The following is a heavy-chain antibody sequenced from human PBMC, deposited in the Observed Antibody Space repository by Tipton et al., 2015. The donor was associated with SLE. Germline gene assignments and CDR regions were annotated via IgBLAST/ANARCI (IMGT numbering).Heavy chain of an antibody. V-gene: IGHV4-39*07. Sequence: TLSLTCTVSGGSISSSSYYWGWIRQPPGKGLEWIRSIYYSGSTYYKPSPKSRVTISVDTSRNQFSLKMTSVTAADTAVYSCARAVGARGYYGLDVWGQGTTVTVSS. CDR3: ARAVGARGYYGLDV. J-gene: IGHJ6*02. D-gene: IGHD1-26*01. CDR2: IYYSGST. CDR1: GGSISSSSYY.